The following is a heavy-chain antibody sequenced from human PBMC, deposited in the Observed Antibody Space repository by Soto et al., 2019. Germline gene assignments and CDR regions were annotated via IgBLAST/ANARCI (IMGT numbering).Heavy chain of an antibody. Sequence: EVQLVESGGGLVQPGGSLRLSCAASGFTFSSYTMNWVRQAPGKGPEWVSYISAGSSIIHYAGSVKGRFTISRDNDKNSLYLQMNRLTDGEKAVFYLVRGKTSNRIDYLGQGTLVIVSS. CDR2: ISAGSSII. V-gene: IGHV3-48*02. CDR1: GFTFSSYT. CDR3: VRGKTSNRIDY. J-gene: IGHJ4*01.